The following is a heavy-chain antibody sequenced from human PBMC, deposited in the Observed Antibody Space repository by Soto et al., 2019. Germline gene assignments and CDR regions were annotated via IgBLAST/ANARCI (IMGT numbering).Heavy chain of an antibody. D-gene: IGHD2-15*01. V-gene: IGHV3-9*01. Sequence: LRLSCAASGFTFDDYAMHWVRQAPGKGLEWVSGISWNSGSIGYADSVKGRFTISRDNAKNSLYLQMNSLRAEDTALYYCAKGGYAPNYYYYMDVWGKGTTVTVSS. CDR3: AKGGYAPNYYYYMDV. CDR2: ISWNSGSI. J-gene: IGHJ6*03. CDR1: GFTFDDYA.